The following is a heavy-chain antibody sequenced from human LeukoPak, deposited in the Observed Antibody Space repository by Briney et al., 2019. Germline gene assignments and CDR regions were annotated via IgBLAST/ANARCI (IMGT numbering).Heavy chain of an antibody. CDR3: ARMAGRYDILTGYWYYFDY. CDR1: GFTVSSNY. J-gene: IGHJ4*02. D-gene: IGHD3-9*01. CDR2: IYSGGST. Sequence: PGGSLRLSCAASGFTVSSNYMSWVRQAPGKGLEWVSVIYSGGSTYHADSVKGRFTISRDNSKNTLYLQMNSLRAEDTAVYYCARMAGRYDILTGYWYYFDYWGQGTLVTVSS. V-gene: IGHV3-53*01.